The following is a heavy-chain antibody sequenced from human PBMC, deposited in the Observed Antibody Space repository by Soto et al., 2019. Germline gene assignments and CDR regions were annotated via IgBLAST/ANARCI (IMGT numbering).Heavy chain of an antibody. CDR1: GGSISSSSYY. V-gene: IGHV4-39*01. J-gene: IGHJ5*02. D-gene: IGHD6-13*01. CDR3: ARHYRQLGPNWFDP. Sequence: QLQLQESGPGLVKPSETLSLTCTVSGGSISSSSYYWGWIRQPPGKGLEWIGSIYYSGSTYYNPSLKSRVTISVDTSKNQFSLKLRSVTAADTAVYYCARHYRQLGPNWFDPWGQGTLVTVSS. CDR2: IYYSGST.